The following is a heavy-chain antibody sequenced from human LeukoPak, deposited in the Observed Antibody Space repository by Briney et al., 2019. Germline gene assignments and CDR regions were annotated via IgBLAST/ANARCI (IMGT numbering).Heavy chain of an antibody. Sequence: GGSLRLSCAASGFTFGSYEMNWVRQAPGKGLEWVSYISSSGSTIYYADSVKGRFTISRDNAKNSLYLQMNSLRAEDTAVYYCARDQRSYYDSSGYYNDYWGQGTLVTVSS. V-gene: IGHV3-48*03. J-gene: IGHJ4*02. CDR3: ARDQRSYYDSSGYYNDY. CDR2: ISSSGSTI. CDR1: GFTFGSYE. D-gene: IGHD3-22*01.